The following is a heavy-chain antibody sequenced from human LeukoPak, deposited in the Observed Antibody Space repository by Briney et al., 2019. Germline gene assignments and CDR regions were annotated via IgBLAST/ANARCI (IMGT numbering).Heavy chain of an antibody. CDR2: ISSSGSTI. CDR1: GFTFSSYE. D-gene: IGHD2/OR15-2a*01. CDR3: ARAARGSNSPGAFDI. J-gene: IGHJ3*02. Sequence: AGGSLRLSCAASGFTFSSYEMNWVRQAPGKGLEWVSYISSSGSTIYYADSVKGRFTISRDNAKNSLYLQMNSLRAEDTAVYYCARAARGSNSPGAFDIWGQGTMVTVSS. V-gene: IGHV3-48*03.